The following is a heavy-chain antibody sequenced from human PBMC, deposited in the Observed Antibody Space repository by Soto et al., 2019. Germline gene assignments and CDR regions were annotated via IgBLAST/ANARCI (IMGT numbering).Heavy chain of an antibody. Sequence: GESLKISCKGSXYSFTSYWIGWVRQMPGKGLEWMGIIYPGDSDTRYSPSFQGQVTISPDKSISTAYLQWSSLKASDTAMYYCARTSAAGKSYSGMDVWGQENTVTVSS. J-gene: IGHJ6*02. CDR3: ARTSAAGKSYSGMDV. V-gene: IGHV5-51*01. CDR2: IYPGDSDT. D-gene: IGHD6-13*01. CDR1: XYSFTSYW.